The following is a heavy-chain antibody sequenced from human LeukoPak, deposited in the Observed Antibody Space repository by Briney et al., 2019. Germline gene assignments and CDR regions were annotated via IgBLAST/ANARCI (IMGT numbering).Heavy chain of an antibody. J-gene: IGHJ4*02. D-gene: IGHD3-22*01. CDR2: ISAYNGHT. CDR3: ARDQGYYDSSGYDY. V-gene: IGHV1-18*01. CDR1: GYTFTNYG. Sequence: ASVKVSCKASGYTFTNYGISWVRQAPGQGLEWMGWISAYNGHTKYAQKVQGRVTMTRDTSTSTAYMELRSLRSDDTAVYYCARDQGYYDSSGYDYWGQGTLVTVSS.